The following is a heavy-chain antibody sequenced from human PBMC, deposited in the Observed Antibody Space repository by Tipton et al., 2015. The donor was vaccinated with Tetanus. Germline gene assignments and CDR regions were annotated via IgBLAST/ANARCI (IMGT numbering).Heavy chain of an antibody. CDR1: GGSITKDY. CDR3: ARGSDIVVVPGVTRADWFDP. V-gene: IGHV4-59*12. CDR2: ISHSGSP. D-gene: IGHD2-2*01. J-gene: IGHJ5*02. Sequence: LRLSCNVSGGSITKDYWSWIRQSPGKTLEWIGYISHSGSPNYNPSLKSRATVSVDTSKNQFSLKLTSVTAADTAMYYCARGSDIVVVPGVTRADWFDPWGQGTLVTVSS.